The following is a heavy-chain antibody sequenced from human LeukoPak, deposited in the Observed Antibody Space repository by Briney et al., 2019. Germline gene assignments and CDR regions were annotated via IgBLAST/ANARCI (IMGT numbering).Heavy chain of an antibody. CDR3: AGLGGYCTNSVCYSTFDI. CDR2: IYTSGST. J-gene: IGHJ3*02. V-gene: IGHV4-4*07. D-gene: IGHD2-8*01. Sequence: SETLSLTCTVSGGSISSYYWSWIRQPAGKGLEWIGRIYTSGSTNYNPSLKSRFTMSVDTSKNQISLKLSSVTAADTAVYYCAGLGGYCTNSVCYSTFDIWGQGTMVTVSS. CDR1: GGSISSYY.